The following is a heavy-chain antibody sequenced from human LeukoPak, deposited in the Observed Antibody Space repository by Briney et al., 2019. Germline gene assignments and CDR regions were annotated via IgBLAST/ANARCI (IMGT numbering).Heavy chain of an antibody. CDR2: ISGSGHDI. J-gene: IGHJ5*01. D-gene: IGHD6-6*01. V-gene: IGHV3-11*04. CDR3: TRDPRHFDS. CDR1: GFTFSDSY. Sequence: GGSLRLSCAASGFTFSDSYMTWVRQAPGKGVEWVAYISGSGHDINYSDSVKGRFTISRDNARNSLYLQVSSLRVEDTAVYYCTRDPRHFDSCGQGTLVTVSS.